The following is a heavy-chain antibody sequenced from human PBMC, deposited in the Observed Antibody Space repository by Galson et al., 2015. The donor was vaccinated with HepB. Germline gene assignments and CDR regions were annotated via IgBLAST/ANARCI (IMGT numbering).Heavy chain of an antibody. D-gene: IGHD2-21*01. CDR3: ARDLWGGCRFDY. CDR2: IWYDGSNK. J-gene: IGHJ4*02. V-gene: IGHV3-33*08. Sequence: SLRLSCAASGFTFSSYGMHWVRQAPGKGLEWVAVIWYDGSNKYYADSVKGRFTISRDNSKNTLYLQMNSLRAEDTAVYYCARDLWGGCRFDYWGREPWSPSPQ. CDR1: GFTFSSYG.